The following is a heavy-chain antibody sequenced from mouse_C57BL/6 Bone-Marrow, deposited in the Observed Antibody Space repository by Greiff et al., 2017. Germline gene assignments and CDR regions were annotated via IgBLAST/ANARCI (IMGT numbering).Heavy chain of an antibody. J-gene: IGHJ4*01. CDR2: IYPGDGDT. CDR1: GYAFSSSW. Sequence: QVQLQQSGPELVKPGASVKISCKASGYAFSSSWMNWVKQRPGKGLEWIGRIYPGDGDTNYNGKFKGKATLTAAKSSSTAYMQLSSLTSEDSAVYFCARSLLWYHYAMDYWGQGTSVTVSS. V-gene: IGHV1-82*01. CDR3: ARSLLWYHYAMDY. D-gene: IGHD2-1*01.